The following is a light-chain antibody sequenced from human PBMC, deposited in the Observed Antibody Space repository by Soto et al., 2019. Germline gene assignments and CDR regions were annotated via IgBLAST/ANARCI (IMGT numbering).Light chain of an antibody. CDR2: GAS. CDR1: QSVSITY. CDR3: QQYGISPWT. V-gene: IGKV3-20*01. J-gene: IGKJ1*01. Sequence: EIVLTRSPGTLSLSPGVRATLSCRASQSVSITYLAWYQQKPGQAPRLLIYGASSRATGIPDRFSGSGSGTDFTLTISRLEPEDFAVYYCQQYGISPWTFGQGTKVEIK.